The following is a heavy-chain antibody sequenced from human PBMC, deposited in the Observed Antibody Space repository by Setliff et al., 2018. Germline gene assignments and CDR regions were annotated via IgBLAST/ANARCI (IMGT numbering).Heavy chain of an antibody. V-gene: IGHV4-61*02. J-gene: IGHJ6*02. Sequence: SETLPLTCTVSGGSISSGSYYWSWIRQPAGKGLEWIGRIYTSGSTNYNPSLKSRVTISVDTSKNQFSLKLSSVTAADTAVYYCARGGYYYDSSGYYQASYYYYYGMDVWGQGTTVTVSS. CDR2: IYTSGST. CDR1: GGSISSGSYY. D-gene: IGHD3-22*01. CDR3: ARGGYYYDSSGYYQASYYYYYGMDV.